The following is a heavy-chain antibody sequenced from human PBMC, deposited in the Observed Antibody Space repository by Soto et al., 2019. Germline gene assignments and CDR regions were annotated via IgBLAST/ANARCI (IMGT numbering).Heavy chain of an antibody. Sequence: QVSLVQSGAELKKPEASVKVSCKSSGYSFTTYGITWGRQAPGQGLEWMGWIIPYNGKTFYAQKFQARVTMTIDTSTSTAYMELRSLRSDDTAVYYCARDRRAYCSGGSCYVDPFYFDYWGQGTLVTVSS. D-gene: IGHD2-15*01. CDR3: ARDRRAYCSGGSCYVDPFYFDY. J-gene: IGHJ4*02. V-gene: IGHV1-18*04. CDR2: IIPYNGKT. CDR1: GYSFTTYG.